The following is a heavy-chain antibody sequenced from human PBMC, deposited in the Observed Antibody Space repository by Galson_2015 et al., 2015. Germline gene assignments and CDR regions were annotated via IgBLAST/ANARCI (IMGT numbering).Heavy chain of an antibody. V-gene: IGHV3-11*01. J-gene: IGHJ4*02. CDR3: SRDRRRLQGRRDGSGREFDH. CDR2: ISSSGNTI. D-gene: IGHD5-24*01. CDR1: GFTFSDYY. Sequence: SLRLSCAASGFTFSDYYMNWMRQAPGKGLEWLSYISSSGNTIYYADSVKGRFTISRDNAKNSLYLQMDSLRADDTAVYYCSRDRRRLQGRRDGSGREFDHWGQGTLVAVSS.